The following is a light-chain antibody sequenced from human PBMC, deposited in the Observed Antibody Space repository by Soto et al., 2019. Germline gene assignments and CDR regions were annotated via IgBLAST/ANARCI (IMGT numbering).Light chain of an antibody. CDR2: GAS. Sequence: PGERATLSCRASQSVSSNYLTWYQQKPGQAPRLLIYGASSRATGIPDRFSGSGSGTDFTLTISRLEPEDFAVYYCQQYGSSPFTFGPGTKVAFK. CDR1: QSVSSNY. V-gene: IGKV3-20*01. CDR3: QQYGSSPFT. J-gene: IGKJ3*01.